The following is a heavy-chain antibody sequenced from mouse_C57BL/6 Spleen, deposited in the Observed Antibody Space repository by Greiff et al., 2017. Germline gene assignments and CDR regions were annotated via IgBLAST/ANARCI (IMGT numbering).Heavy chain of an antibody. V-gene: IGHV1-62-2*01. Sequence: QVQLKESGAELVKPGASVKLSCKASGYTFTEYTIHWVKQRSGQGLEWIGWFYPGSGSIKYNEKFKDKATLTADKSSSTVYMELSRLTSEDSAVYFCARHEGYYSNYGWYFDVWGTGTTVTVSS. J-gene: IGHJ1*03. CDR3: ARHEGYYSNYGWYFDV. D-gene: IGHD2-5*01. CDR2: FYPGSGSI. CDR1: GYTFTEYT.